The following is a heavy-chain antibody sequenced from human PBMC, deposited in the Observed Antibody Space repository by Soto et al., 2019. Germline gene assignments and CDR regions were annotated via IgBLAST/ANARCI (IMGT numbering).Heavy chain of an antibody. CDR2: IFHTGNT. V-gene: IGHV4-4*02. CDR3: ARNLFDSRGYPPEV. CDR1: GVSISSGKW. J-gene: IGHJ4*02. D-gene: IGHD3-22*01. Sequence: QVQLQESGPGLVKPSGTLSLTCTISGVSISSGKWWSWVRQPPGEGLEWIGEIFHTGNTDYKPSLKSRVSILVDKSKYQFSLNLDSVTAADTAVYYCARNLFDSRGYPPEVWGQGILVTVSS.